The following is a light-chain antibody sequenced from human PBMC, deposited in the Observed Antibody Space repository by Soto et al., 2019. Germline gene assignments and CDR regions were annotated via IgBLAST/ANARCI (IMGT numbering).Light chain of an antibody. J-gene: IGKJ2*01. CDR3: EQYNNWPPLFS. V-gene: IGKV3-15*01. CDR2: GAS. CDR1: QSVSSN. Sequence: EIGMTQSPATLSVSPGERATLSCRASQSVSSNLAWYQQKPGQAPRLLIYGASTRATGIPTRCSGSGSRTVFNFTISSLQSENFAGYYGEQYNNWPPLFSFGQGTKLEIK.